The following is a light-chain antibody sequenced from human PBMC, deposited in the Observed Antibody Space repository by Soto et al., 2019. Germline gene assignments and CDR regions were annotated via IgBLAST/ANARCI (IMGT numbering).Light chain of an antibody. Sequence: DIPMTQSPSSLSASVGDRVTITCRASQSISSYLNWYQQKPGKAPKLLIYAASSLQSGVPSRFSGSGSGTDFTLTISSVQPEDFATYYCQQSYSTPPITFGQGTRLEIK. CDR3: QQSYSTPPIT. CDR1: QSISSY. V-gene: IGKV1-39*01. CDR2: AAS. J-gene: IGKJ5*01.